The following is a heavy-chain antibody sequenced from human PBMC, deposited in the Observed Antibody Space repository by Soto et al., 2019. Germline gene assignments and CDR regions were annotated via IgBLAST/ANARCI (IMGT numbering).Heavy chain of an antibody. CDR3: ATSSAYAYYFDN. J-gene: IGHJ4*02. D-gene: IGHD5-18*01. V-gene: IGHV3-9*01. CDR2: ISWNSGTI. Sequence: EVQLVESGGGLVQPGRSLRLSCAASGFTFDDYAMHWVRQAPGKGLEWVSGISWNSGTIGYADSVKGRFTISRDNAKNSLYLQMNSLRAEDPAFYYCATSSAYAYYFDNWGQGTLVTVSS. CDR1: GFTFDDYA.